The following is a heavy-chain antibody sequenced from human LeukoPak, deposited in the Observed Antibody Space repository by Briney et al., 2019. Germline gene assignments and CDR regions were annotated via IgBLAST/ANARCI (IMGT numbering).Heavy chain of an antibody. CDR3: ARARYQLLLAGMDV. D-gene: IGHD2-2*01. Sequence: GSSVKVSCKASGGTFSSYAIRWVRQAPGQGLEWMGRIIPILGIANYAQKFQGRVTITADKSTSTAYMELSSLRSEDTAVYYCARARYQLLLAGMDVWGQGTTVTVSS. J-gene: IGHJ6*02. V-gene: IGHV1-69*04. CDR2: IIPILGIA. CDR1: GGTFSSYA.